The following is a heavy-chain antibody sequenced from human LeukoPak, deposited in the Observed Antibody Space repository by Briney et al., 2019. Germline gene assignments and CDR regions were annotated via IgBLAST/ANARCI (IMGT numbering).Heavy chain of an antibody. CDR3: ARVNTEWYVDY. CDR1: GGSISNYY. Sequence: SETLSLTCTVSGGSISNYYWSWIRQPPGKGLEWIGYIFYSGSTNYNPSLRSRVTISVDTSKNQFSLKLSSVTAADTAVYYCARVNTEWYVDYWGQGTLVTVSS. CDR2: IFYSGST. J-gene: IGHJ4*02. V-gene: IGHV4-59*01. D-gene: IGHD3-3*01.